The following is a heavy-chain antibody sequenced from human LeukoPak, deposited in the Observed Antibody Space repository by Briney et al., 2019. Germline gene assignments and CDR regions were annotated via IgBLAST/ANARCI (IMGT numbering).Heavy chain of an antibody. CDR2: IYTSGST. CDR1: GGSISSGSYY. CDR3: ARSGGSGDNNWFDP. Sequence: SETLSLTCTVSGGSISSGSYYWSWIRQPAEKGLEWIGRIYTSGSTNYNPSLKSRVTISVDTSKKQFSLKLSSVTAADTAVYYCARSGGSGDNNWFDPWGQGTLVTVSS. V-gene: IGHV4-61*02. J-gene: IGHJ5*02. D-gene: IGHD3-10*01.